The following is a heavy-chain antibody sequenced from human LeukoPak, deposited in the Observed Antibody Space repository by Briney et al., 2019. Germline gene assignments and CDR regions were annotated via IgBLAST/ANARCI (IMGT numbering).Heavy chain of an antibody. CDR2: IYYSGST. D-gene: IGHD2-2*01. J-gene: IGHJ4*02. CDR3: ARYCSSTSCYATFDY. V-gene: IGHV4-39*07. Sequence: SSETLSLTCTVSGGSISSSSYYWGWIRQPPGKGLEWIGSIYYSGSTYYNPSLKSRVTISVDTSKNQFSLKLSSVTAADTAVYYCARYCSSTSCYATFDYWGQGTLVTVSS. CDR1: GGSISSSSYY.